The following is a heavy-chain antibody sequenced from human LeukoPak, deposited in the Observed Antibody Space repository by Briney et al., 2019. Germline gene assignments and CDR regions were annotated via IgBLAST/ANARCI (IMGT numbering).Heavy chain of an antibody. D-gene: IGHD1-7*01. J-gene: IGHJ4*02. CDR2: ISSSGSTI. Sequence: GGSLRLSCAASGFTFSDYYMSWIRQAPGRGLEWVSYISSSGSTIYYADSVKGRFTISRDNAKNSLYLQMNSLRAEDTAVYYCARLNWNYAPLSYWGQGTLVTVSS. CDR1: GFTFSDYY. V-gene: IGHV3-11*01. CDR3: ARLNWNYAPLSY.